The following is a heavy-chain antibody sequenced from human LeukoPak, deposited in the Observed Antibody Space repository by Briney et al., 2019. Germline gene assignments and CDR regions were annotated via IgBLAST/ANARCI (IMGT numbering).Heavy chain of an antibody. D-gene: IGHD3-22*01. J-gene: IGHJ4*02. V-gene: IGHV1-69*04. CDR2: IIPILGIA. CDR1: GGTFSSYA. CDR3: ARNYYDSSGYYQSRYFDY. Sequence: SVKVSCKASGGTFSSYAISWVRQAPGQGLEWMGRIIPILGIANYAQKFQGRVTITADKSTSTAYMELSSLRAEDTAVYYCARNYYDSSGYYQSRYFDYWGQGTLVTVSS.